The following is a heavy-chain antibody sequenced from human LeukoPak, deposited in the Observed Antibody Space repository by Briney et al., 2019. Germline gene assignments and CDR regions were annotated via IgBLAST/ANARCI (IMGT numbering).Heavy chain of an antibody. V-gene: IGHV4-39*01. CDR1: GGSISSSSKY. Sequence: SETLSLICTVSGGSISSSSKYWGWIRQSPGKGLEWIGNFFYSGITYYNPSLKSRVTISVDTSKNQFSLTLRSVTAADTAVYYCARHLGMSTMDYWGQGTLVTVSS. J-gene: IGHJ4*02. CDR2: FFYSGIT. CDR3: ARHLGMSTMDY. D-gene: IGHD5/OR15-5a*01.